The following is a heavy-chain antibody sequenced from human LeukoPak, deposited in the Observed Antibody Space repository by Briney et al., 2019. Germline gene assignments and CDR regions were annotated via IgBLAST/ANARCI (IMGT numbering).Heavy chain of an antibody. Sequence: SETLSLTCNVSGGSISSSSYYWGWIRQPPGKGLEWIGSMYYSGSTNYNPSLKSRVTISVDTSKNQFSLKLSSVTAADTAVYYCARLGALSRSKFGAYYYYMDVWGKGTTVTISS. CDR1: GGSISSSSYY. D-gene: IGHD3-10*01. CDR2: MYYSGST. CDR3: ARLGALSRSKFGAYYYYMDV. J-gene: IGHJ6*03. V-gene: IGHV4-39*07.